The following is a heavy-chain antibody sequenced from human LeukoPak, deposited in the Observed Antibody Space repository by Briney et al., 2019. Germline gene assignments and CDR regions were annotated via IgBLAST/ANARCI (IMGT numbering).Heavy chain of an antibody. CDR2: IYYSGST. Sequence: SETLSLTCTVSGVSISSGGYYWSWIRQHPGKGLEWIGYIYYSGSTYYNPSLKSRVTISVDTSKNQFSLKLSSVTAADTAVYYCARGAYYYDSSGYYYYYYYGMDVWGQGTTVTVSS. CDR3: ARGAYYYDSSGYYYYYYYGMDV. V-gene: IGHV4-31*03. J-gene: IGHJ6*02. CDR1: GVSISSGGYY. D-gene: IGHD3-22*01.